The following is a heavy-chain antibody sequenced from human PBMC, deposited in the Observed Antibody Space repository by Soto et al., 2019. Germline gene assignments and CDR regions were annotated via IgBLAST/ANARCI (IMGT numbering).Heavy chain of an antibody. J-gene: IGHJ5*02. CDR3: AREGVGGSHWFDP. Sequence: QVQLQESGPGLVKPSQTLSLTCTVSGGSISSGDYYWSWIRQPPGKGLEWIGYIYYSGSTYYNPSLKIRVTISVDPSKNQFSLKLSSVTAADTAVYYCAREGVGGSHWFDPWGQGTLVTVSS. V-gene: IGHV4-30-4*01. CDR2: IYYSGST. D-gene: IGHD3-16*01. CDR1: GGSISSGDYY.